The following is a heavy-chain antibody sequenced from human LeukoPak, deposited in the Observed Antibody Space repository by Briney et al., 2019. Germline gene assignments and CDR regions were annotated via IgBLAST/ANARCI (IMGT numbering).Heavy chain of an antibody. CDR3: GXXXXXSGSYYSFGY. Sequence: KXXGXTFTVYYMHWVRRAPGQGVEWMGWINPNSGGTNYAQKFQGRVTITRDTAISTAYMELRRLRSEDTAVYYCGXXXXXSGSYYSFGYWGQGTLVTVSS. V-gene: IGHV1-2*02. CDR2: INPNSGGT. CDR1: GXTFTVYY. D-gene: IGHD1-26*01. J-gene: IGHJ4*02.